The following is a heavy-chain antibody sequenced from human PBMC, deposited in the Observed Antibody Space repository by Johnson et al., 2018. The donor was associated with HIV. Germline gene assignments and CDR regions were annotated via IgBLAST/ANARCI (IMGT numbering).Heavy chain of an antibody. CDR3: TTDGGLGSFDI. Sequence: EVQLVESGGGLVKPGGSLRLSCAASGFTFSDYYTSRLRPAPARGLECAGRIQSDDHDWSTHYAAPVKGRFAISRDHSKHMLYLLMNSLKTEDTAVYYCTTDGGLGSFDIWGQGTMVAVSS. V-gene: IGHV3-15*01. J-gene: IGHJ3*02. CDR2: IQSDDHDWST. CDR1: GFTFSDYY. D-gene: IGHD7-27*01.